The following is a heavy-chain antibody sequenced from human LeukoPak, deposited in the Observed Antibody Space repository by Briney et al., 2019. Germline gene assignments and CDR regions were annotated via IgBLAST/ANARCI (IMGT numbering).Heavy chain of an antibody. V-gene: IGHV3-7*01. D-gene: IGHD3-9*01. CDR3: AIGPRGAGYPLRPFRYYMDV. CDR1: GFTFSSYW. CDR2: IKQDGSEK. J-gene: IGHJ6*03. Sequence: GGSLRLSCAASGFTFSSYWMSWVRQAPGKGLEWVANIKQDGSEKYYVDSVKGRFTISRDNAKNSLYLQMNSLRAEDTAVYYCAIGPRGAGYPLRPFRYYMDVWGKGTTVTVSS.